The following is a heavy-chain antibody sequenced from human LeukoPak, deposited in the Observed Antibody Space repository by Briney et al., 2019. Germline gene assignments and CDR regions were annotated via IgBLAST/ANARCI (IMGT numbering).Heavy chain of an antibody. Sequence: GGSLRLSCAASGFTFSSYSMNWVRQAPGKGLEXXXXXSSSSSYIYYADSVKGRFTISRDNAKNSLYLQMNSLRAEDTAVYYCARDRDYDILTGYYYNWFDPWGQGTLVTVSS. D-gene: IGHD3-9*01. J-gene: IGHJ5*02. CDR1: GFTFSSYS. CDR2: XSSSSSYI. V-gene: IGHV3-21*01. CDR3: ARDRDYDILTGYYYNWFDP.